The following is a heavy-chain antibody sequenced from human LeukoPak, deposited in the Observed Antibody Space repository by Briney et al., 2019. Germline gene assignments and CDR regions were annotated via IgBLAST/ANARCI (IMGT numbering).Heavy chain of an antibody. CDR2: ISGSGGST. J-gene: IGHJ4*02. D-gene: IGHD6-19*01. CDR1: GFTFSDYS. V-gene: IGHV3-23*01. Sequence: GGSLRLSCAASGFTFSDYSMNWVRQAPGKGLEWVSAISGSGGSTYYADSVKGRFTISRDNSKNTLYLQMNSLRAEDTAVYYCAKFEGSGWYYFDYWGQGTLVTVSS. CDR3: AKFEGSGWYYFDY.